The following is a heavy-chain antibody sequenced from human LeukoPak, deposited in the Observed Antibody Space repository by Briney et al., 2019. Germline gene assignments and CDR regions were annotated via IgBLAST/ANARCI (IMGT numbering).Heavy chain of an antibody. CDR3: ARLSQTPDYYTLGGYYYLGY. CDR1: RYTFTSYD. J-gene: IGHJ4*02. V-gene: IGHV1-8*01. CDR2: MNPNTGRT. Sequence: GASVSVSFKASRYTFTSYDINWVRAAAGHGLEWMGCMNPNTGRTGYVQKFQGRITMTRDTSINTAYMELTNLRSEDTAIYYCARLSQTPDYYTLGGYYYLGYWGQGTPVTVSS. D-gene: IGHD3-10*01.